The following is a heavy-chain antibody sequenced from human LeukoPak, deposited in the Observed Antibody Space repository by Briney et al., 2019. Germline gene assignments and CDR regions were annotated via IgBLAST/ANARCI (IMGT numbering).Heavy chain of an antibody. Sequence: ASVKVSCKASGYAFTGYYMHWVRQAPGQGLEWMGRINPNSGGTNYAQKFQGRVTMTRDTSISTAYMELSRLRSDDTAVYYCARDRYYDSSGYYLIYFDYWGQGTLVTVSS. CDR2: INPNSGGT. D-gene: IGHD3-22*01. V-gene: IGHV1-2*06. CDR1: GYAFTGYY. J-gene: IGHJ4*02. CDR3: ARDRYYDSSGYYLIYFDY.